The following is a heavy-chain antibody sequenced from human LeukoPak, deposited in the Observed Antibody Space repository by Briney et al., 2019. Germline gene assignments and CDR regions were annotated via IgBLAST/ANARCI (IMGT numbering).Heavy chain of an antibody. D-gene: IGHD1-26*01. J-gene: IGHJ4*02. CDR1: GYIINEYA. V-gene: IGHV1-3*04. CDR2: INTATFKT. Sequence: ASVKVSCRVSGYIINEYAIHWVRQAPGQRLEWMGWINTATFKTRYSQKFQGRLTIASDTSASTAYMELRSLRSDDTAVYYCARGISGSYWASNYWGQGTLVTVSS. CDR3: ARGISGSYWASNY.